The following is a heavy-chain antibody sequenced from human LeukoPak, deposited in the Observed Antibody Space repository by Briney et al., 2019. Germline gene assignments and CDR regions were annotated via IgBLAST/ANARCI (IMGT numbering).Heavy chain of an antibody. CDR1: GGSISTYY. D-gene: IGHD3-9*01. V-gene: IGHV4-59*12. CDR3: ARGETSSRPLRYFDWLPQVPYAFDI. Sequence: SETLSLTCTVSGGSISTYYWSWIRQPPGKGLEWIGYIYYTGSTSYNPSLKSRVTMSLDASKNQFSLKLSSVTAADTAVYYCARGETSSRPLRYFDWLPQVPYAFDIWGQGTMVTVSS. J-gene: IGHJ3*02. CDR2: IYYTGST.